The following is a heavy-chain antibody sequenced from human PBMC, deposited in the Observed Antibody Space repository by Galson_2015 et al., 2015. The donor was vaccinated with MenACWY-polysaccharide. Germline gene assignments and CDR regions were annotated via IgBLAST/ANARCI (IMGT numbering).Heavy chain of an antibody. Sequence: SVKVSCKASGYNFANFGVTWVRQAPGQGLEWMGWISTSNGNTNYAQKVQGRVTMTTDTSRTTAYMELRSLTSDDTAVYYCARWHREREFTMSGVDIWGWFDPWGQGTLVTVSS. D-gene: IGHD3-3*01. CDR1: GYNFANFG. CDR2: ISTSNGNT. J-gene: IGHJ5*02. CDR3: ARWHREREFTMSGVDIWGWFDP. V-gene: IGHV1-18*01.